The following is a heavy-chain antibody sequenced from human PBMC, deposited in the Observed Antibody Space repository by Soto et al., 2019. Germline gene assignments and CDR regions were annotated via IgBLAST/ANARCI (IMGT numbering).Heavy chain of an antibody. V-gene: IGHV3-74*01. CDR2: ISHDERTT. CDR3: ARGRASLAHPPDY. CDR1: GFTFRNYW. J-gene: IGHJ4*02. Sequence: EVQLVQSGGGLVQPGGSLRLSCAASGFTFRNYWMHWIRQAPGKGLLWVSRISHDERTTTYADAVKGRVTISRDNAKNPFFLQMTSLRAEDTAVYQCARGRASLAHPPDYWGQGTLVTVSS. D-gene: IGHD2-21*01.